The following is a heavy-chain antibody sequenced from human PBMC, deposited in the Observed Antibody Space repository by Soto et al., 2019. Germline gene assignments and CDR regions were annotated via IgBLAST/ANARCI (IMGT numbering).Heavy chain of an antibody. CDR1: GDSISSADYY. Sequence: SETLSLTCTVSGDSISSADYYWSWIRQTPGKGLEWIGHIFYSGTTYYNPSLKSRLTISVDTSKNHFSLRLTSVTAADTAVYYCARDLWVEPELYYYAMDVCGPGTTVTLSS. V-gene: IGHV4-30-4*01. J-gene: IGHJ6*02. CDR2: IFYSGTT. D-gene: IGHD1-1*01. CDR3: ARDLWVEPELYYYAMDV.